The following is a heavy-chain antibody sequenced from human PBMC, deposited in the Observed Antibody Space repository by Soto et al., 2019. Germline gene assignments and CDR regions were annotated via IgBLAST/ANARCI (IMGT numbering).Heavy chain of an antibody. CDR1: GGSFSGYY. D-gene: IGHD1-26*01. J-gene: IGHJ4*02. CDR3: AKVEWELLAG. Sequence: SETLSLTGAVYGGSFSGYYWGWIRQPPGKGLEWIGEINHSGSTNYNPSLKSRVTISVDTSKNQFSLKLSSVTAADTAGYYCAKVEWELLAGWGQGILVNVSS. CDR2: INHSGST. V-gene: IGHV4-34*01.